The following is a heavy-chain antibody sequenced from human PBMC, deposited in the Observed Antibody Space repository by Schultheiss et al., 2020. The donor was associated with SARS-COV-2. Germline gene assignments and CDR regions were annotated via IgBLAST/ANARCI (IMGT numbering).Heavy chain of an antibody. V-gene: IGHV4-31*03. D-gene: IGHD3-22*01. CDR1: GGSISSGGYY. CDR3: ARVNYYDSSGYYYFDY. CDR2: IYYSGST. Sequence: SETLSFTCTVSGGSISSGGYYWSWIRQHPGKGLEWIGYIYYSGSTYYNPSLKSRVTISVDTSKNQFSLKLSSVTAADTAVYYCARVNYYDSSGYYYFDYWGQGTLVTVSS. J-gene: IGHJ4*02.